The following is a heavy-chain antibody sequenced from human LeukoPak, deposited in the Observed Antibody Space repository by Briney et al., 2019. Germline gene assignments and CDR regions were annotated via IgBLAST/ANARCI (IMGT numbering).Heavy chain of an antibody. CDR3: AKDGAGSWFGEAT. J-gene: IGHJ5*02. CDR2: ITYDGSNK. Sequence: PGGSLRLSCAASGSTFSSYGMECVRQAPGKGLEWVALITYDGSNKNYADSVKGRFTISRDNSKNSLCLQMNSLRAEDTAVYYCAKDGAGSWFGEATWGQGTLVTVSS. CDR1: GSTFSSYG. D-gene: IGHD6-13*01. V-gene: IGHV3-30*18.